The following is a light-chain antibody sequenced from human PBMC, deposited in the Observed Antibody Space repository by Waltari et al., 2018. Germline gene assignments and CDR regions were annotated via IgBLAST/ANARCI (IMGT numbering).Light chain of an antibody. CDR2: DAS. J-gene: IGKJ2*01. V-gene: IGKV3-11*01. CDR3: QQRSNWPHT. CDR1: QIVSSY. Sequence: SCRASQIVSSYLAWYQQKPGQAPRLLIYDASNRATGIPARFSGSGSGTDFTLTISSLEPEDFAVYYCQQRSNWPHTFGQGTKLEIK.